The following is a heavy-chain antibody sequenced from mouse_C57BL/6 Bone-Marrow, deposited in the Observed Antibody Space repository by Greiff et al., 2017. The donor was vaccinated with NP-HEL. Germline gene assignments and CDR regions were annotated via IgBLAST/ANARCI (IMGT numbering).Heavy chain of an antibody. CDR3: ARARGGSSFYYYAMDY. J-gene: IGHJ4*01. CDR1: GYTFTSYW. D-gene: IGHD1-1*01. Sequence: QVQLQQPGAELVKPGASVKLSCKASGYTFTSYWMHWVKQRPGRGLEWIGRIDPNSGGTKYNEKFKSKATLTVDKPSSTAYMQLSSLTSEDSAVYYCARARGGSSFYYYAMDYGGQGTSVTVSS. V-gene: IGHV1-72*01. CDR2: IDPNSGGT.